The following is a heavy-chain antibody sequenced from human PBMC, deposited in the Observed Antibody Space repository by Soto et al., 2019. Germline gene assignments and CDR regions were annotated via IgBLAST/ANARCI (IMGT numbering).Heavy chain of an antibody. CDR1: GFTFSNYG. D-gene: IGHD1-1*01. CDR3: ATELNDMEAFDI. Sequence: QVQLVESGGGVVQPGGSLRLSCVASGFTFSNYGMHWVRQTPGKGREWVAMTWYDGINKYYADSVKDRFTISRDNSKNTLYLQMNSLRDEDSAVYYCATELNDMEAFDIWGQGTMVTVAS. V-gene: IGHV3-33*01. CDR2: TWYDGINK. J-gene: IGHJ3*02.